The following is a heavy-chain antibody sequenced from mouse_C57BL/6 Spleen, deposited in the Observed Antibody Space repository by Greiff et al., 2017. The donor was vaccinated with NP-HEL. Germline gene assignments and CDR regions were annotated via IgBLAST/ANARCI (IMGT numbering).Heavy chain of an antibody. Sequence: QVQLKQPGAELVRPGTSVKVSCKASGYAFTNYLIEWVKQRPGQGLEWIGVINPGSGGTNYNEKFKGKATLTADKSSSTAYMQLSSLTSEDSAVYFCARGGDYFDYWGQGTTLTVSS. V-gene: IGHV1-54*01. CDR3: ARGGDYFDY. CDR1: GYAFTNYL. CDR2: INPGSGGT. J-gene: IGHJ2*01.